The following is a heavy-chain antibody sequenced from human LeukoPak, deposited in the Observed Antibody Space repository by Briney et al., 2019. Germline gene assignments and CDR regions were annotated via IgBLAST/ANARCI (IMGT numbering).Heavy chain of an antibody. Sequence: SETLSLTCAVYGGSFSGYYWSWIRRPPGKGLEWIGEINHSGSTNYNPSLKSRVTISVDTSKNQFSLKLSSATAADTAVYYCARRSYSSSWTWDYWGQGTLVTVSS. CDR3: ARRSYSSSWTWDY. J-gene: IGHJ4*02. CDR1: GGSFSGYY. D-gene: IGHD6-13*01. CDR2: INHSGST. V-gene: IGHV4-34*01.